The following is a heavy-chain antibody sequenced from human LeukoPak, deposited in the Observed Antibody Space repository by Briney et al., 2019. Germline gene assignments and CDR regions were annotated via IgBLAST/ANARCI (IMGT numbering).Heavy chain of an antibody. Sequence: PSETLSLTCTVSGGSISSSSYYWGWIRQPPGKGLEWIGSIYYSGSTYYNPSLKSRVTISVDTSKNQFSLKLSSVTAADTAVYYCAREGGYYGDYVPEWFDPWGQGTLVTVSS. CDR3: AREGGYYGDYVPEWFDP. D-gene: IGHD4-17*01. CDR1: GGSISSSSYY. V-gene: IGHV4-39*07. J-gene: IGHJ5*02. CDR2: IYYSGST.